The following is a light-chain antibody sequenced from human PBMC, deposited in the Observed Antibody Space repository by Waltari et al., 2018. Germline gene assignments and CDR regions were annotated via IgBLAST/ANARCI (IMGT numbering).Light chain of an antibody. Sequence: ASQSVDKYLAWYQQKPGQAPRLLIYHTSTRATGIPDSFSGSGFGTDFSLTISRLEPEDFAVYYCQKYNSLPATFGQGTKVEVK. CDR1: QSVDKY. J-gene: IGKJ1*01. V-gene: IGKV3D-15*02. CDR2: HTS. CDR3: QKYNSLPAT.